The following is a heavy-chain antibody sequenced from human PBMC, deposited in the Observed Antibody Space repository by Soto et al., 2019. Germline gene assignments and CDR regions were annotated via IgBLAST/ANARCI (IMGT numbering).Heavy chain of an antibody. CDR2: IIPIFGTA. D-gene: IGHD3-3*01. V-gene: IGHV1-69*13. J-gene: IGHJ6*02. Sequence: SVKVSCKASGGTFSSYAISWVRQAPGQGLEWMGGIIPIFGTANYAQKFQGRVTITADESTSTAYMELSSLRSEDTAVYYCARVITIFGVVINYGMDVWGQGTTVTVSS. CDR1: GGTFSSYA. CDR3: ARVITIFGVVINYGMDV.